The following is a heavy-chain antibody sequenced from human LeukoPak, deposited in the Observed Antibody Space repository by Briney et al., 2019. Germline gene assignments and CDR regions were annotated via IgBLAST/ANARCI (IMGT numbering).Heavy chain of an antibody. Sequence: PGGSLRLSCAASGFTFSSYAMSWVRQAPGKGLEWVSAISGSGGSTYYADSVKGRFTISRDNSQNTLYLQMNSLRAEDTAVYYCAKVGGYSSSAPDYWGQGTLVTVSS. J-gene: IGHJ4*02. D-gene: IGHD5-18*01. CDR3: AKVGGYSSSAPDY. CDR2: ISGSGGST. CDR1: GFTFSSYA. V-gene: IGHV3-23*01.